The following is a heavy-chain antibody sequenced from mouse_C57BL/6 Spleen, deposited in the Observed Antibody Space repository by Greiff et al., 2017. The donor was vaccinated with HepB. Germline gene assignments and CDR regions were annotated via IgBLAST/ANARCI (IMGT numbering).Heavy chain of an antibody. CDR3: AKKDPFITSVFDY. Sequence: QVQLKESGPGLVQPSQSLSITCTVSGFSLTSYGVHWVRQSPGKGLEWLGVIWRGGSTDYNAAFMSRLSITKDNSKSQVFFKMNSLQADDTAIYYCAKKDPFITSVFDYWGQGTTLTVSS. V-gene: IGHV2-5*01. CDR2: IWRGGST. J-gene: IGHJ2*01. D-gene: IGHD1-1*01. CDR1: GFSLTSYG.